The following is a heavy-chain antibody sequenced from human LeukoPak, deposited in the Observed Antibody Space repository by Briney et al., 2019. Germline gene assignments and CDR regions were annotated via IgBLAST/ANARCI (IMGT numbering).Heavy chain of an antibody. D-gene: IGHD5-18*01. Sequence: ASVKVSCKASGYTSTSYDISWVRQAPGQGLEWMGWISTYNGNTNYAQKFQGRVTVTTDTSTSTAYMELRSLTSDDTAVYYCVRGGSSSGYDYWGQGTLVTVSS. J-gene: IGHJ4*02. CDR1: GYTSTSYD. CDR3: VRGGSSSGYDY. CDR2: ISTYNGNT. V-gene: IGHV1-18*01.